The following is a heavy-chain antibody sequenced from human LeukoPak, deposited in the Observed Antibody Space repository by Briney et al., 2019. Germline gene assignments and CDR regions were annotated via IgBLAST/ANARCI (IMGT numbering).Heavy chain of an antibody. CDR3: ARGTSMVPHGS. CDR1: GFTFGSYA. Sequence: GSLRLSCAASGFTFGSYAMSWVRQAPGKGLEWIGYIFYSGSTNYNPSLKSRVTISISRSRSQFSLRLTSLTTADTAMYYCARGTSMVPHGSWGQGILVTVSS. V-gene: IGHV4-59*01. CDR2: IFYSGST. D-gene: IGHD5-18*01. J-gene: IGHJ4*02.